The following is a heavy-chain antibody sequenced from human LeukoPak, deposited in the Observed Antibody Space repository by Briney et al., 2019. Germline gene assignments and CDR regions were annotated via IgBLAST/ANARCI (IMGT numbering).Heavy chain of an antibody. V-gene: IGHV1-18*01. Sequence: GASVKVSCKASGGTFSSYAISWVRQAPGQGLEWMGWISAYNGNTNYAQKLQGRVTMTTDTSTSTAYMELRSLRSDDTAVYYCARDSYFWSGSLIDYWGQGTLVTVSS. J-gene: IGHJ4*02. CDR2: ISAYNGNT. CDR1: GGTFSSYA. CDR3: ARDSYFWSGSLIDY. D-gene: IGHD3-3*01.